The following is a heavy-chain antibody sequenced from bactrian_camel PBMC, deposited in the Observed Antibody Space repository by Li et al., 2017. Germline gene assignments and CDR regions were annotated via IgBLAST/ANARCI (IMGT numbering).Heavy chain of an antibody. V-gene: IGHV3S53*01. CDR1: GHTGRMYC. J-gene: IGHJ4*01. CDR2: VNTDGTA. Sequence: HVQLVESGGGLVQAGGSLRLSCGSSSGHTGRMYCMAWFRLAPGKDREGVAYVNTDGTAKYVDSVKDRFTISRGNANYTVYLQMNNLKPEDTAMYYCAADPPLGKIFWAWRPVLNYQGQGTQVTVS. D-gene: IGHD2*01.